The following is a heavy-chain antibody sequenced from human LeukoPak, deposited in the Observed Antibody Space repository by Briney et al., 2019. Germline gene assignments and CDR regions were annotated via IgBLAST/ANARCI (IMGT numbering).Heavy chain of an antibody. CDR2: IKEDGSEK. J-gene: IGHJ5*01. CDR1: GFTFSSYA. Sequence: PGGSLRLSGAASGFTFSSYAMSWVRQAPGKGLEWVANIKEDGSEKFYVDSVKGRFTISRDNAKNSLYLHMNSLRAEDTAVYYCARHGLAELQLLSWFDSWGQGSLVTVSS. D-gene: IGHD1-26*01. V-gene: IGHV3-7*01. CDR3: ARHGLAELQLLSWFDS.